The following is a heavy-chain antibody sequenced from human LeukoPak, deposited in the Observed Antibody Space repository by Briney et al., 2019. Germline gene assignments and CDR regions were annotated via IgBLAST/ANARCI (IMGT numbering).Heavy chain of an antibody. CDR1: GGSISSGGYY. CDR3: ARDNPYDILTAYGMDV. V-gene: IGHV4-31*03. J-gene: IGHJ6*02. Sequence: PSQTLSLTCTVSGGSISSGGYYWSWIRQHPGKGLEWIGYIYYSGSTYYNPSLKSRVTMSVDTSKNQFSLKLSSVTAADTAVYYCARDNPYDILTAYGMDVWGQGTTVTVSS. CDR2: IYYSGST. D-gene: IGHD3-9*01.